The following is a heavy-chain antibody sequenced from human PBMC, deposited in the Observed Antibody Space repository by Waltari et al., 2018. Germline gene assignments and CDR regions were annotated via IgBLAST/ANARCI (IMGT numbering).Heavy chain of an antibody. CDR3: ARGGYYGSGSYRGHGMDV. Sequence: QVQLQESGPGLVKPSQTLSLTCTVSGGSISSGDYYWSWIRQPPGKGLEWIGYSYYSGSTYYNPALKSRVTISVDTSKNQFSLKLSSVTAADTAVYYCARGGYYGSGSYRGHGMDVWGQGATVTVSS. CDR2: SYYSGST. V-gene: IGHV4-30-4*08. CDR1: GGSISSGDYY. J-gene: IGHJ6*02. D-gene: IGHD3-10*01.